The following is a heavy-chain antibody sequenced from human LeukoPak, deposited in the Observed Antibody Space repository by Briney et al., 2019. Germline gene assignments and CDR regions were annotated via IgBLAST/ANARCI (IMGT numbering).Heavy chain of an antibody. CDR1: GGSISSYY. V-gene: IGHV4-59*01. CDR2: IYYSGSS. Sequence: SETLSLTCTVSGGSISSYYWSWIRQPPGKGLEWIGYIYYSGSSNYNPSLKSRVTISVDTSKNQFSLKLDSVTAADTAVHYCARFGKGYYYGMDVWGQGTTVTVSS. D-gene: IGHD3-16*01. CDR3: ARFGKGYYYGMDV. J-gene: IGHJ6*02.